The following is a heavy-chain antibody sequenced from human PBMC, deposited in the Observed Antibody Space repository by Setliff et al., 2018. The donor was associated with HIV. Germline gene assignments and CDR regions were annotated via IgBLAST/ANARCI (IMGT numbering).Heavy chain of an antibody. V-gene: IGHV4-61*09. CDR1: GDSISSANYF. CDR2: IYTTGRT. CDR3: ARSLPQRSYFDY. D-gene: IGHD1-26*01. J-gene: IGHJ4*02. Sequence: SETLSLTCTVSGDSISSANYFWNWIRQPAGKGLEWIGHIYTTGRTNYNPSLKSRVTISLDTSITTAYMELSSLRSDDTAVYYCARSLPQRSYFDYWGQGTLVTVSS.